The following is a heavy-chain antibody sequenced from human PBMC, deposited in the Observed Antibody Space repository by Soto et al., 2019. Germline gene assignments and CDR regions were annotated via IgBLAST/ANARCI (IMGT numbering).Heavy chain of an antibody. Sequence: GESLKISCKGSGYSFTSYWIGWVRQMPGKGLEWMGIIYPGDSDTRYSPSFQGQVTISADKSISTAYLQWSSLKASDTAMYYCARQDALGRWLVSPFDYWGQGTLVTVSS. V-gene: IGHV5-51*01. CDR2: IYPGDSDT. CDR1: GYSFTSYW. J-gene: IGHJ4*02. CDR3: ARQDALGRWLVSPFDY. D-gene: IGHD6-19*01.